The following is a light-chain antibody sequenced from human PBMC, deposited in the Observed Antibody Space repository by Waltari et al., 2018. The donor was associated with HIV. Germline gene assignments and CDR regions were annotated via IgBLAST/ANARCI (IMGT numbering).Light chain of an antibody. Sequence: DIQMTQSASYVSASVGEKVNLTCRASQDISRWVAWYQQKPGKAPNLLIYASSTLQSEVPSRFSGSGSGTDFALTISSLQPEDFATYFCQQANSFPLTFGGGTKVEIK. CDR1: QDISRW. CDR2: ASS. V-gene: IGKV1-12*01. CDR3: QQANSFPLT. J-gene: IGKJ4*01.